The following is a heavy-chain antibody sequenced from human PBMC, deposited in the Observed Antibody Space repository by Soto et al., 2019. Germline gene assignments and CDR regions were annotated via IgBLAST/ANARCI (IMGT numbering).Heavy chain of an antibody. D-gene: IGHD1-20*01. J-gene: IGHJ4*02. V-gene: IGHV3-74*01. CDR2: IKSDGSGI. Sequence: PGGSLRLPCESSGFTFSNYWMNWVRQGPGKGRVWVSRIKSDGSGISYAGSVKGQFTIPIDTAKNTLYLQMNSLRAEDTAVYYCEKSNWPVGNYWGQGILVTAPQ. CDR1: GFTFSNYW. CDR3: EKSNWPVGNY.